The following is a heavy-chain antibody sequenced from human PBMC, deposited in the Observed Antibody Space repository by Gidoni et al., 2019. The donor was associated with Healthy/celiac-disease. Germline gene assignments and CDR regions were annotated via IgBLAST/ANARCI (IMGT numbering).Heavy chain of an antibody. J-gene: IGHJ4*02. Sequence: EVQLVESGGGLVQPGGSLRLSCAASGFTFSSYAMSWVRQAPGKGLEWVSAISGSGGSTYYADSVKGRFTISRDNSKNTLYLQMNSLRAEDTAVYYCAKHPLGYCSSTSCYLGPREFDYWGQGTLVTVSS. D-gene: IGHD2-2*01. CDR3: AKHPLGYCSSTSCYLGPREFDY. V-gene: IGHV3-23*04. CDR2: ISGSGGST. CDR1: GFTFSSYA.